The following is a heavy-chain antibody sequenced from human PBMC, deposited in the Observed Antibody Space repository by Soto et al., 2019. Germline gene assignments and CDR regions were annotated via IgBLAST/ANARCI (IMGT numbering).Heavy chain of an antibody. V-gene: IGHV3-9*01. CDR1: GFTFDDYA. J-gene: IGHJ4*02. D-gene: IGHD3-10*01. CDR3: VKDRPHYYGSGTYFHS. CDR2: ISWNSINI. Sequence: EVELVESGGGLVEPGRSLRLSCAASGFTFDDYAMHWVRQAPGKAPEWVSGISWNSINIDYVDSVKGRFAISRDNAKNSLHLQMNSLRTEDTAFYYCVKDRPHYYGSGTYFHSWGQGTPVTVSS.